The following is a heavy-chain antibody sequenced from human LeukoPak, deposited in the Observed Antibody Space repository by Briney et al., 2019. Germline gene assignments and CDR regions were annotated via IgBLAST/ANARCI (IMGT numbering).Heavy chain of an antibody. J-gene: IGHJ4*02. CDR1: GFTFSSYE. Sequence: PGGSLRLSCAASGFTFSSYETNWVRQAPGKGLEWVSYISSSGSTIYYADSVKGRFTISRDNAKNSLYLQMNSLRAEDTAVYYCASMRPAADDYDYVWGSYRSSDYWGQGTLVTVSS. CDR3: ASMRPAADDYDYVWGSYRSSDY. D-gene: IGHD3-16*02. CDR2: ISSSGSTI. V-gene: IGHV3-48*03.